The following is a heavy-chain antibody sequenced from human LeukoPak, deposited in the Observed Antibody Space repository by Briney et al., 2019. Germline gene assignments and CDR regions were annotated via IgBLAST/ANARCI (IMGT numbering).Heavy chain of an antibody. CDR2: IYPGDSDT. V-gene: IGHV5-51*01. CDR1: GYSFTSYW. Sequence: GESLKISCKGSGYSFTSYWIGWVRQMPGKGLEWMGIIYPGDSDTRYSPSFQGQVTISADKSISTAYLQWSSLKASDTAMYYCARRNGLGYCSGGSCYSYGMDVWGQETTVTVSS. CDR3: ARRNGLGYCSGGSCYSYGMDV. D-gene: IGHD2-15*01. J-gene: IGHJ6*02.